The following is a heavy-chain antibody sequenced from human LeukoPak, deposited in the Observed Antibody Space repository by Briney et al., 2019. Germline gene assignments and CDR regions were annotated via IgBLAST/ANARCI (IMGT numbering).Heavy chain of an antibody. CDR3: AKDFGRNIGGPGY. Sequence: GRSLRLSCAASGFTFDDYAMHWVRQAPGKGLEWVSGISWNSDYIVYADSVKGRFAISRDNSKSTLYLQMNSLRAEDTAVYYCAKDFGRNIGGPGYWGRGTLVTVSS. D-gene: IGHD2-15*01. CDR1: GFTFDDYA. CDR2: ISWNSDYI. J-gene: IGHJ4*02. V-gene: IGHV3-9*01.